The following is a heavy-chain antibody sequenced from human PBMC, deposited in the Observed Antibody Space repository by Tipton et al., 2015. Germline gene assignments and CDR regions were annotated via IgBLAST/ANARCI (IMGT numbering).Heavy chain of an antibody. CDR3: VKDGYYYDSGGYSPLDY. CDR2: ITGPGGSA. Sequence: SLRLSCAASGFTFSNYAMNWVRQAPGKGLEWVSAITGPGGSAYYIDSVKGRFTISRDNSKNTLYLQMSSLRAEDTAVYYCVKDGYYYDSGGYSPLDYWGQGTLVTVSS. CDR1: GFTFSNYA. J-gene: IGHJ4*02. D-gene: IGHD3-22*01. V-gene: IGHV3-23*01.